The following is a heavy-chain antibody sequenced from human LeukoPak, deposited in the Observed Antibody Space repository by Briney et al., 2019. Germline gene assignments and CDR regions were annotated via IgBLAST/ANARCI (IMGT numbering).Heavy chain of an antibody. J-gene: IGHJ3*02. CDR3: ARDFGSSGSPGTFDI. V-gene: IGHV3-7*01. CDR1: GFTFSSYW. D-gene: IGHD3-22*01. CDR2: IKQDGSEK. Sequence: GGSLRLSCAASGFTFSSYWMSWVRQAPGKGLEWVANIKQDGSEKYYVDSVKGRFTISRDNAKNSLYLQMNSLRAEDTAVYYCARDFGSSGSPGTFDIWGQGTMVTVSS.